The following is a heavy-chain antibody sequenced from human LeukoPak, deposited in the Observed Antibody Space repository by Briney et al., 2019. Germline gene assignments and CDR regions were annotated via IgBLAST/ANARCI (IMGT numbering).Heavy chain of an antibody. V-gene: IGHV3-23*01. CDR2: ISGSGAHT. Sequence: PGGSLRLSCAASGIMFSDNSMSWVRQAPGKGLEWVSIISGSGAHTYYAASVTGRFTLSRDNSKNTLFLRMNSLRVEDTAVYFCAKMYHMHTSYYYGMDVWGHGTAVTVSS. CDR3: AKMYHMHTSYYYGMDV. D-gene: IGHD2-2*01. CDR1: GIMFSDNS. J-gene: IGHJ6*02.